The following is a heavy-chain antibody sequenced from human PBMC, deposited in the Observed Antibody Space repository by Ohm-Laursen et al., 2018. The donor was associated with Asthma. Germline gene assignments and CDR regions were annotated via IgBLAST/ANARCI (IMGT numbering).Heavy chain of an antibody. V-gene: IGHV3-30*03. Sequence: SLRLSCSASGFTFSSYAMHWVRQAPGKGLEWVALISHDGSTQYHADSVKGRFTVSRDNSKNTLYLQMTSLTTNDTAVYYCARPRSYFQYHGMDVWGQGTTVTVSS. D-gene: IGHD3-10*01. J-gene: IGHJ6*02. CDR1: GFTFSSYA. CDR3: ARPRSYFQYHGMDV. CDR2: ISHDGSTQ.